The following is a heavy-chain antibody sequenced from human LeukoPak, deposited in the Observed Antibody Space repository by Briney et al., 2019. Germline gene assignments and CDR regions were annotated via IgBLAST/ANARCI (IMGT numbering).Heavy chain of an antibody. D-gene: IGHD6-19*01. Sequence: SQTLSLTCTVSGGSLSSGSYYWSWIRQPAGKGLEWIGRIYTSGSNNYNPSSKSPVTISVDPSKNQCSLKLSTVTAADTAVYYCAREDSGWFAWFDPWGQGTLVTVSS. CDR1: GGSLSSGSYY. J-gene: IGHJ5*02. V-gene: IGHV4-61*02. CDR2: IYTSGSN. CDR3: AREDSGWFAWFDP.